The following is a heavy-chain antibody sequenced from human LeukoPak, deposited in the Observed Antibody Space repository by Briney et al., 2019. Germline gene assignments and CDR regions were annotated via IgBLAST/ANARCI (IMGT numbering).Heavy chain of an antibody. D-gene: IGHD3-3*01. J-gene: IGHJ6*03. V-gene: IGHV4-61*02. Sequence: SETLSLTCTVSGGSISSSSYYWSWIRQLAGKGLEWIGRIYTSGSTNYNPSLKSRVTMSVDTSKNQFSLKLSSVTAADTAVYYCAREWGAYYDFWSGYYYYMDVWGKGTTVTVSS. CDR1: GGSISSSSYY. CDR3: AREWGAYYDFWSGYYYYMDV. CDR2: IYTSGST.